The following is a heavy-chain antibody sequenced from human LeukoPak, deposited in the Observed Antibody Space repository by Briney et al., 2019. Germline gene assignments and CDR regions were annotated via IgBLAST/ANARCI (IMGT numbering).Heavy chain of an antibody. J-gene: IGHJ4*02. CDR1: GGTFSSYA. V-gene: IGHV1-69*04. CDR2: IIPILGIA. Sequence: GASVKVSCKASGGTFSSYAISWVRQAPGQGLEWMGRIIPILGIANYAQKFQGRVTITADKSTSTAYMELSSLRSEDTAVYYCARDRFGYGDFPFDYWGQGTLVTVSS. D-gene: IGHD4-17*01. CDR3: ARDRFGYGDFPFDY.